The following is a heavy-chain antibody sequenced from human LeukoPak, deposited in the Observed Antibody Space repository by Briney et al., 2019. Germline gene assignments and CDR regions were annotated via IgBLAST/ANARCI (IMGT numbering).Heavy chain of an antibody. CDR1: GFTFSSYE. Sequence: PTGGSLRLSCAASGFTFSSYEMNWVRQAPGKGLEWVSYISSSGSTIYYADSVKGRFTISRDNAKNSLYLQMNSLRAEDTAVYYCARCHTSGWYFDYWGQGTLVTVSS. CDR2: ISSSGSTI. V-gene: IGHV3-48*03. J-gene: IGHJ4*02. D-gene: IGHD6-19*01. CDR3: ARCHTSGWYFDY.